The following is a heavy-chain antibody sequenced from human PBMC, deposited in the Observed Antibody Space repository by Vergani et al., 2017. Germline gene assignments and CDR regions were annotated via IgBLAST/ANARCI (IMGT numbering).Heavy chain of an antibody. J-gene: IGHJ3*02. V-gene: IGHV3-49*04. CDR3: VVCSGGSCPPDAFDI. Sequence: EVQLVESGGGLVQPGRSLRLSCTASGFTFDDYAMSWVRQAPGKGLEWVGFIRSKAYGGTTEYAASVKGRFTISRDDSKSIAYLQMNSLKTEDTAVYYCVVCSGGSCPPDAFDIWGQGTMVTVSS. D-gene: IGHD2-15*01. CDR2: IRSKAYGGTT. CDR1: GFTFDDYA.